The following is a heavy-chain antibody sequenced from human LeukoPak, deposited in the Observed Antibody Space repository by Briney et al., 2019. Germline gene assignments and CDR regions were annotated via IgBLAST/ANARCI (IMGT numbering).Heavy chain of an antibody. J-gene: IGHJ4*02. CDR2: IIPIFGTA. V-gene: IGHV1-69*05. D-gene: IGHD6-19*01. Sequence: SVKVSCKASGGTYSSYAISWVRQAPGQGLEWMGGIIPIFGTANYAQKFQGRVTITTDESTSTAYMELSSLRSEDTAVYYCARARLGVADTGFFYWGQGTLVTVSS. CDR3: ARARLGVADTGFFY. CDR1: GGTYSSYA.